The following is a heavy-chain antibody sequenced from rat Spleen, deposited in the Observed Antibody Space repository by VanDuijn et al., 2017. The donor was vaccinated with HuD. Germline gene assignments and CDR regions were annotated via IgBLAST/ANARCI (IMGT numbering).Heavy chain of an antibody. CDR1: GFSLTSYH. D-gene: IGHD5-1*01. V-gene: IGHV2-43*01. CDR3: TRAPGKGYVMDA. CDR2: IWTGGST. J-gene: IGHJ4*01. Sequence: QVQLKESGPGLVQPSQTLSLTCTVSGFSLTSYHVSWVRQPPGKGLEWMGVIWTGGSTAYNSALKSRLSISRDTSKSQVFLKMNSLQNEDTAIYYCTRAPGKGYVMDAWGQGTAVTVSS.